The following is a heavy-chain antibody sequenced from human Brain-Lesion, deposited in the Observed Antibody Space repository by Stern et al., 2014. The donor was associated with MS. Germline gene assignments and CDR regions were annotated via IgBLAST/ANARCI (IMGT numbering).Heavy chain of an antibody. Sequence: QVQLQESGPGLVKPSETLSLTCTVSGGPISSSSYYWGWIRQPPGKGLEWIGTIHYTGSTNYNPPLKSRVTFFVDMSRNQFSLKRGSVTAADTAVYYCASWVGARRRRFDYWGQGTLVTVSS. V-gene: IGHV4-39*01. CDR1: GGPISSSSYY. D-gene: IGHD1-26*01. CDR2: IHYTGST. J-gene: IGHJ4*02. CDR3: ASWVGARRRRFDY.